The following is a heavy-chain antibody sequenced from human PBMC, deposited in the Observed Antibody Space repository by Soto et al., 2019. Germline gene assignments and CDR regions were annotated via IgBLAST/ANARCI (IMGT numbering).Heavy chain of an antibody. CDR1: GCSISSGGYS. J-gene: IGHJ4*02. CDR3: ARGDSGYDFGIFDY. CDR2: IYHSGST. Sequence: SETLSLTCAVSGCSISSGGYSWSWIRQPPGKGLEWIGYIYHSGSTYYNPSLKSRVTISVDRSKNQFSLKLSSVTAADTAVYYCARGDSGYDFGIFDYWGQGTLVTVSS. V-gene: IGHV4-30-2*01. D-gene: IGHD5-12*01.